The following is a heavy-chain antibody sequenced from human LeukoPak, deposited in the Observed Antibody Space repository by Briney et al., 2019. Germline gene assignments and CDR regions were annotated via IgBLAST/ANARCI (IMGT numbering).Heavy chain of an antibody. CDR3: AREVVAATCYFDY. D-gene: IGHD2-15*01. J-gene: IGHJ4*03. V-gene: IGHV3-53*01. CDR1: GFTVSSNY. Sequence: GGSLRLSCAASGFTVSSNYMSWVRQAPGKGLEWVSVIYSGGSTYYADSVKGRFTISRDNSKNTLYLQMNSLRAEDTAVYYCAREVVAATCYFDYWGQGTLVIVSS. CDR2: IYSGGST.